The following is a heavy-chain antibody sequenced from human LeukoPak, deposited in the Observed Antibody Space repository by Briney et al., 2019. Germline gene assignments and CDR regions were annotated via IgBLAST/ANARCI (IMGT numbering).Heavy chain of an antibody. CDR3: ARELGIVVVPAAVRWFDP. D-gene: IGHD2-2*03. V-gene: IGHV3-74*01. CDR1: GFTFSSYW. CDR2: INSDGSST. J-gene: IGHJ5*02. Sequence: PGGSLRLSCAASGFTFSSYWMHWVRQAPGKGLVRVSRINSDGSSTSYADSVKGRFTISRDNAKNTLYLQMNSLRAEDTAVYYCARELGIVVVPAAVRWFDPWGQGTLVTVSS.